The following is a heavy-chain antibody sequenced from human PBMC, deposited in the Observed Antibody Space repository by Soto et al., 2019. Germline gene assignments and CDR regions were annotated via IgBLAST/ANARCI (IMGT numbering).Heavy chain of an antibody. V-gene: IGHV4-30-4*02. CDR3: ARSSGWDFDF. J-gene: IGHJ4*02. Sequence: SETLSLTCTVSGGSVSSDDSYWSWIRQPPGKGLEWIGYIYYTRSTYYNPSLKSRVTISLDTSKNQFSLNLISVTAADTAVYYCARSSGWDFDFWGQGTLVTVSS. D-gene: IGHD6-19*01. CDR2: IYYTRST. CDR1: GGSVSSDDSY.